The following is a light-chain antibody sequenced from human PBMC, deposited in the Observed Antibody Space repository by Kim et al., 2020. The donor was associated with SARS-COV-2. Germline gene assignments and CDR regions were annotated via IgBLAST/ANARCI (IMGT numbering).Light chain of an antibody. J-gene: IGLJ2*01. CDR2: SNS. Sequence: QSVLSSCAGSSYNIRSNTGNWYQHVPWTAPKLLIYSNSDRPSGVPDRFTASKSDTSAALAISGLQSEDETTYYCAAWDESLDGFLVFGGGTQLTVL. CDR1: SYNIRSNT. V-gene: IGLV1-44*01. CDR3: AAWDESLDGFLV.